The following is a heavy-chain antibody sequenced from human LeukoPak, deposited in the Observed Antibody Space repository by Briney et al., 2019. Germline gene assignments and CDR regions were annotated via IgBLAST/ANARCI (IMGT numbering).Heavy chain of an antibody. D-gene: IGHD3-3*01. CDR2: ISWNSGSI. CDR3: AKESGSGYSRGFFDY. V-gene: IGHV3-9*01. CDR1: GFTFDDYA. Sequence: GGSLRLSCAASGFTFDDYAMHWVRQAPGKGLEWVSGISWNSGSIGYADSVKGRLTISRDNAKNSLYLQMNSLRAEDTALYYCAKESGSGYSRGFFDYWGQGTLVTVSS. J-gene: IGHJ4*02.